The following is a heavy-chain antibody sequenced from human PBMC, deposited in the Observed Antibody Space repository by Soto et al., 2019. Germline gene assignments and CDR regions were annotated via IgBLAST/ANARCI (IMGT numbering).Heavy chain of an antibody. V-gene: IGHV4-30-4*08. CDR3: ARANKARIDY. CDR2: IFYSGST. CDR1: SYSISSVENY. J-gene: IGHJ4*02. Sequence: PSETLSLTCTVSSYSISSVENYWGWIRQPPGKGLEWIGYIFYSGSTYHNPSLKSRIVMSVDTSKNQFSLKLTSVTAADTGVYFCARANKARIDYWGQG.